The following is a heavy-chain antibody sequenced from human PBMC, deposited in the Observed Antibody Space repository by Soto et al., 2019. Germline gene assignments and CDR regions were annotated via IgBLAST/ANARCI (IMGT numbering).Heavy chain of an antibody. J-gene: IGHJ5*02. V-gene: IGHV1-69*01. Sequence: QVQLVQSGAEVKKPGSSMKVSCKASGGTFNSYDINWVRQAPGQGLEWMGGIIPIVETPKYAQKFQGRVTITADESTNTVYMELSSLRSEDTAMYYCARLSRPNYYDTSGFFKDNWFDPWGHGPLVTVSS. CDR2: IIPIVETP. CDR3: ARLSRPNYYDTSGFFKDNWFDP. D-gene: IGHD3-22*01. CDR1: GGTFNSYD.